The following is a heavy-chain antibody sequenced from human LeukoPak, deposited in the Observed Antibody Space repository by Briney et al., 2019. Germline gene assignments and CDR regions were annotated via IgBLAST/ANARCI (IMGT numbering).Heavy chain of an antibody. J-gene: IGHJ4*02. CDR2: IYYSGST. CDR3: AREVASSSSSYFDY. Sequence: SETLSLTCTVSGGSISSYYWSLIRQPPGKGLEWIGYIYYSGSTNYNPSLKNRVTISVDTSKNQFSLKLSSVTAADTAVYYCAREVASSSSSYFDYWGQGTLVTVSS. D-gene: IGHD6-6*01. CDR1: GGSISSYY. V-gene: IGHV4-59*01.